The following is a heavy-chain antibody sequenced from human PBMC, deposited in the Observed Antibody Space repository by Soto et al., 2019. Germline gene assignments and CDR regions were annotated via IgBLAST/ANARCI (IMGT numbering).Heavy chain of an antibody. Sequence: EVQMVESGGGLVMPGGSLRLSCAASGFTFTRYNMNWVRQAPGKGLEWVSSISSSNSYIYYADSVKGRFTISRDNAKKSLYLRMNSLRAEDTAVYYCVRDSLPLRGAFDIWGQGTMVTVS. CDR3: VRDSLPLRGAFDI. V-gene: IGHV3-21*01. CDR1: GFTFTRYN. J-gene: IGHJ3*02. CDR2: ISSSNSYI.